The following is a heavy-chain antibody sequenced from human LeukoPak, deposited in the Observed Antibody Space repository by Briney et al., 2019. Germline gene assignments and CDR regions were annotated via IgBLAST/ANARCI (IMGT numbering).Heavy chain of an antibody. J-gene: IGHJ4*02. Sequence: SETLSLTCAVYGGSFSGYYWSWIRQPPGKGLEWIGEINHSGSTNYNPSLKSRVTISADTSKNQFSLKLSSVTAADTAVYYCASWWLRSGSFFGWGQGTLVTVSS. CDR2: INHSGST. D-gene: IGHD5-12*01. CDR3: ASWWLRSGSFFG. CDR1: GGSFSGYY. V-gene: IGHV4-34*01.